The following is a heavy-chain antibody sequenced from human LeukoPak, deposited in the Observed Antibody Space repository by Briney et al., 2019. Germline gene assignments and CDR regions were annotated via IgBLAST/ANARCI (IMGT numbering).Heavy chain of an antibody. J-gene: IGHJ3*02. CDR3: ARRKMIVVVNDAFDI. V-gene: IGHV4-39*01. CDR2: IYYSGST. D-gene: IGHD3-22*01. CDR1: GGSINSSTYS. Sequence: PSETLSLTCTVSGGSINSSTYSWDWIRQPPGKGLEWIGSIYYSGSTYYNPSLKSQVTISVDTSKNQFSLKLSSVTAADTAVYYCARRKMIVVVNDAFDIWGQGTMVTVSS.